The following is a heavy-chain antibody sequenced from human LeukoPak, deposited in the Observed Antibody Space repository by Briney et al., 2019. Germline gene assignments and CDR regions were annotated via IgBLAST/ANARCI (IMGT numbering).Heavy chain of an antibody. D-gene: IGHD5-12*01. CDR2: ISYDGSNK. CDR1: GFTFSSYA. CDR3: ARGSGYSGYVYYYYGMDV. J-gene: IGHJ6*02. V-gene: IGHV3-30-3*01. Sequence: PGRSLRLSCAASGFTFSSYAMHWVRQAPGKGLEWVAVISYDGSNKYYADSVKGRFTISGDNSKNTLYLQMNSLRAEDTAVYYCARGSGYSGYVYYYYGMDVWGQGTTVTVSS.